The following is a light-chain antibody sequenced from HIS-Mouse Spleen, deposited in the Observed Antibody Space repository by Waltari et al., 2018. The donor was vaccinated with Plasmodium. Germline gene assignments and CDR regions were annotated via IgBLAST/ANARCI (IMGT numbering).Light chain of an antibody. V-gene: IGKV3-15*01. J-gene: IGKJ3*01. CDR3: QQYNNWSFT. CDR1: QRVSSN. CDR2: GAS. Sequence: IVMTQSPATLSASTGERSTLSCMASQRVSSNVAWYQQKPGQAPRLLIYGASTRATGIPARFSGSGSGTEFTLTISSLQSEDFAVYYCQQYNNWSFTFGPGTKVDIK.